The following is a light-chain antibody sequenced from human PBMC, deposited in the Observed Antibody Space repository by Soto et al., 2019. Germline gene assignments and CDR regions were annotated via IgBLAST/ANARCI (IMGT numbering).Light chain of an antibody. V-gene: IGLV2-14*01. CDR2: EGT. Sequence: QSVLTQPASVSGSPGQSITISCTGTSSDIGRYKFVSWFQQHPGKAPKLMIFEGTNRPSGVSNRFSGSKSGNTASLTISGLQAEDAAIYFCSSSTNTNTLVIFGGGTKLTVL. CDR3: SSSTNTNTLVI. CDR1: SSDIGRYKF. J-gene: IGLJ2*01.